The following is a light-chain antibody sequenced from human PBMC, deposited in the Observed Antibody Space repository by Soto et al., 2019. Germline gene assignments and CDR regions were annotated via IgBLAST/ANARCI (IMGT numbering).Light chain of an antibody. Sequence: EIVLTQSPGTLSLSTGERATLSCRASQSVSSSYLAWYQQKPGQATRLLIYGASSRATGIPDRFSGSGSGTAFTLTISRLQPEDVAVYYCQQYDSSPPYTFGQGTKLEIK. CDR3: QQYDSSPPYT. J-gene: IGKJ2*01. CDR2: GAS. CDR1: QSVSSSY. V-gene: IGKV3-20*01.